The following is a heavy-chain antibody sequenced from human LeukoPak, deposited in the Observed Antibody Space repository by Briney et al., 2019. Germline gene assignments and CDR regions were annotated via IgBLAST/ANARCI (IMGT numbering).Heavy chain of an antibody. V-gene: IGHV3-9*01. CDR2: ISWNSGSI. Sequence: PGGSLRLSCAASGFTFDDYAMHWVRQAPGKGLEWVSGISWNSGSIGYADSVKGRFTISRDNAKNSLYLQMSSLRAEDTALYYCAKDIGATDYTPEAFHIWGQGTRVTVSS. D-gene: IGHD4-11*01. CDR3: AKDIGATDYTPEAFHI. CDR1: GFTFDDYA. J-gene: IGHJ3*02.